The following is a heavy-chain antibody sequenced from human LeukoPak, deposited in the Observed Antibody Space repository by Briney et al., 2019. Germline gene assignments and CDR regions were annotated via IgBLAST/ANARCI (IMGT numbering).Heavy chain of an antibody. D-gene: IGHD2-15*01. J-gene: IGHJ1*01. Sequence: GSLRLSCAASGFTFSSYAMSWIRQPPGKGLEWIGSIYYSGSTYYNPSLKSRVTISVDTSKNQFSLKLSSVTAADTAVYYCARAIIYSYEYFQHWGQGTLVTVSS. CDR3: ARAIIYSYEYFQH. CDR2: IYYSGST. CDR1: GFTFSSYA. V-gene: IGHV4-39*01.